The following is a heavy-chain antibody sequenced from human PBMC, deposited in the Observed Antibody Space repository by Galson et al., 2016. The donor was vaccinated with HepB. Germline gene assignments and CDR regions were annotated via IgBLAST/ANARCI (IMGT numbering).Heavy chain of an antibody. J-gene: IGHJ6*02. V-gene: IGHV1-46*01. CDR3: ARDRDAFMASYYYYGMDV. CDR1: GYTFTSYY. D-gene: IGHD3-3*02. CDR2: INPRGGGT. Sequence: SVKVSCKASGYTFTSYYVNWVRQAPGQGLEWMGAINPRGGGTTYAQKFQGRVTLIRDTSTSTTYMELSSLRSEDTAVYFCARDRDAFMASYYYYGMDVWANGPRSPSP.